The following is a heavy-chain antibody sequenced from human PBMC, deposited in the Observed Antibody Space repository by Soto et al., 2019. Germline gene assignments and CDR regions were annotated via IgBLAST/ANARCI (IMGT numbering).Heavy chain of an antibody. V-gene: IGHV1-8*01. Sequence: QVQLVQSGAEVKKPGASVKVSCKASGYTFTSYDINWVRQATGQGLEWMGWMNPNSGTTGYTQKFQGRVTMTRNTSITTAYMELSSLRSEDTAVYYCAREISGSYRFDYWGQGTLVTVSS. CDR2: MNPNSGTT. CDR3: AREISGSYRFDY. J-gene: IGHJ4*02. CDR1: GYTFTSYD. D-gene: IGHD1-26*01.